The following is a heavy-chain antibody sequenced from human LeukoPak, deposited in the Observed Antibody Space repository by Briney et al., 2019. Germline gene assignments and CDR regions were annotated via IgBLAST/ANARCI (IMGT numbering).Heavy chain of an antibody. CDR3: AKDMGYSYGYGGLDYGMDV. Sequence: GGSLRLSCAASGFTFDDYAMHWVRQAPGKGLEWVSGISWDSGSIGYADSVKGRFTISRDNAKNSLYLQMNSLRAEDTALYYCAKDMGYSYGYGGLDYGMDVWGQGTMVTVSS. CDR2: ISWDSGSI. J-gene: IGHJ6*02. V-gene: IGHV3-9*01. D-gene: IGHD5-18*01. CDR1: GFTFDDYA.